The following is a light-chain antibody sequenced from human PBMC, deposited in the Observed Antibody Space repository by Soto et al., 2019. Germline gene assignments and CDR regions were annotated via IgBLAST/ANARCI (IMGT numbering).Light chain of an antibody. J-gene: IGKJ2*01. CDR3: QQYNSYSRMYT. CDR2: DAS. Sequence: DIQMTQSPSTLSASVGDRVTITCRASQSISSWLAWYQQKPGKAPKLLIYDASSLESGVPSRFSGSGSGTEFTLTISSLQPDDFATYYCQQYNSYSRMYTFGQGTKVDIK. CDR1: QSISSW. V-gene: IGKV1-5*01.